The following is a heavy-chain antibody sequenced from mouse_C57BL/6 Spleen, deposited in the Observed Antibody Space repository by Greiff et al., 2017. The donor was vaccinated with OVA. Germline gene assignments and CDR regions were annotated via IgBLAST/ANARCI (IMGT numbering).Heavy chain of an antibody. V-gene: IGHV1-75*01. CDR2: IFPGSGST. CDR1: GYTFTDYD. Sequence: VQRVESGPELVKPGASVKISCKASGYTFTDYDINWVKQRPGQGLEWIGWIFPGSGSTYYNEKFKGKATLTEDKSSSTAYMLLSSLTSEDSAVYFCARSRLFAWFAYWGQGTLVTVSA. CDR3: ARSRLFAWFAY. J-gene: IGHJ3*01.